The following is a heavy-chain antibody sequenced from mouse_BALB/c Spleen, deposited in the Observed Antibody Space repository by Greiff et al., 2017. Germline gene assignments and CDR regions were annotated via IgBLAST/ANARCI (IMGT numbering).Heavy chain of an antibody. CDR3: ARGGGNYVGFAY. Sequence: VQLQQSGAELMKPGASVKISCKATGYTFSSYWIEWVKQRPGHGLEWIGEILPGSGSTNYNEKFKGKATFTADTSSNTAYMQLSSLTSEDSAVYYCARGGGNYVGFAYWGQGTLVTVSA. D-gene: IGHD2-1*01. J-gene: IGHJ3*01. CDR1: GYTFSSYW. V-gene: IGHV1-9*01. CDR2: ILPGSGST.